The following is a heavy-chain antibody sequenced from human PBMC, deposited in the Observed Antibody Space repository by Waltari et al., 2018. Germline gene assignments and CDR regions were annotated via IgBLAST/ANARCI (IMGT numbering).Heavy chain of an antibody. CDR1: GFTFSSYG. J-gene: IGHJ4*02. CDR2: ISYDGSNK. Sequence: QVQLVASGGGVVQPGRSLRLSCAASGFTFSSYGMHWVRQAPGKGLEWVAVISYDGSNKYYADSVKGRFTISRDNSKNTLYLQMNSLRAEDTAVYYCAKDTVAATLDYWGQGTLVTVSS. CDR3: AKDTVAATLDY. V-gene: IGHV3-30*18. D-gene: IGHD6-19*01.